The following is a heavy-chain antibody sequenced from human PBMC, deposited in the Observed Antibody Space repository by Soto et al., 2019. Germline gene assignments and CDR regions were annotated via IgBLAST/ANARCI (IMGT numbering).Heavy chain of an antibody. CDR3: VSDYDSGGYIGY. J-gene: IGHJ4*02. CDR2: IYYRGST. Sequence: QVQLHESGPGLVRPSQTLSLTCNVSGGSISTADYYWSWIRQPPGKGLEWIGYIYYRGSTYLNPSLESRVAISIDTSKNQFSLNLTSVTAADTAVYFCVSDYDSGGYIGYWGQGTLVTVSS. D-gene: IGHD3-22*01. CDR1: GGSISTADYY. V-gene: IGHV4-30-4*01.